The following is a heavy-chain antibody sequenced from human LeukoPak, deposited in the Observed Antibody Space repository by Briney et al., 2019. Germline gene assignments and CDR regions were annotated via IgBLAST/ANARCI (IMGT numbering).Heavy chain of an antibody. CDR3: ARDGTYYDILTGYSDNWFDP. Sequence: SETLSLTCAVYGGSFSGYYWSWIRQPPGKGLEWIGEINHSGSTNYNPSLKSRVTISVDTSKNQFSLKLSSVTAADTAVYCCARDGTYYDILTGYSDNWFDPWGQGTLVTVSS. D-gene: IGHD3-9*01. J-gene: IGHJ5*02. V-gene: IGHV4-34*01. CDR1: GGSFSGYY. CDR2: INHSGST.